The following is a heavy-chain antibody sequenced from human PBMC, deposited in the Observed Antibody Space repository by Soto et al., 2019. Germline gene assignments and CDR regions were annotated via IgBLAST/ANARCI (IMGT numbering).Heavy chain of an antibody. D-gene: IGHD3-22*01. Sequence: GGSLRLSCTASGFTFGDYAMSWFRQAPGKGLEWVGFIRSKAYGGTTEYAASVKGRFTISRDDSKSIAYLQMNSLKAEDTAVYYGVITYYYGRDVWGQGTTVTVSS. J-gene: IGHJ6*02. V-gene: IGHV3-49*03. CDR3: VITYYYGRDV. CDR2: IRSKAYGGTT. CDR1: GFTFGDYA.